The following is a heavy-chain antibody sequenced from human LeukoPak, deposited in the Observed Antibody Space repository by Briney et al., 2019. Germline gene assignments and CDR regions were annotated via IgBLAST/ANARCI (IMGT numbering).Heavy chain of an antibody. CDR1: GYTFTSYA. Sequence: ASVKVSCKASGYTFTSYAMHWVRQAPGQRLEWMGWINAGNGNTKYSQKFQGRVTMTRDTSISTAYMELSRLRSDDTAVYYCARDASTIFGGGMDVWGQGTTVTVSS. V-gene: IGHV1-3*01. CDR3: ARDASTIFGGGMDV. J-gene: IGHJ6*02. CDR2: INAGNGNT. D-gene: IGHD3-3*01.